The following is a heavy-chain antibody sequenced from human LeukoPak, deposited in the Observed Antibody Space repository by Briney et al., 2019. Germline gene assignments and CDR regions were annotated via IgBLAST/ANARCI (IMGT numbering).Heavy chain of an antibody. CDR3: ARHYYDSSGLAYSFDY. D-gene: IGHD3-22*01. J-gene: IGHJ4*02. V-gene: IGHV4-39*01. Sequence: SETLSLTCTVSGGSISSTSSYWGWIRQPPGKGLEWIGSVRYSGKTYYNPSLKSRVTMSLDTSKNQFSLRLTSVTAADTAVYSCARHYYDSSGLAYSFDYWGQGTLVTVSS. CDR1: GGSISSTSSY. CDR2: VRYSGKT.